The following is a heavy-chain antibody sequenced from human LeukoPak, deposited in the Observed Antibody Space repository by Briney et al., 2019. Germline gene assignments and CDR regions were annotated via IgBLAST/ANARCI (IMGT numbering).Heavy chain of an antibody. CDR1: GFTFSSYG. D-gene: IGHD3-10*01. J-gene: IGHJ6*02. Sequence: QAGGSLRLSCAASGFTFSSYGMHWVRRAPGKGLEWVAVISYDGSNKYYADSVKGRFTISRDNSKNTLYLQMNSLRAEDTAVYYCAKALGFDYYYGMDVWGQGTTVTVSS. CDR3: AKALGFDYYYGMDV. V-gene: IGHV3-30*18. CDR2: ISYDGSNK.